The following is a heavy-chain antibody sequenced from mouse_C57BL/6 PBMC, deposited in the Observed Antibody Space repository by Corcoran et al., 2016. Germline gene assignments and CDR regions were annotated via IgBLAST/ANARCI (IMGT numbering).Heavy chain of an antibody. D-gene: IGHD2-3*01. Sequence: EVQLQQSGPVLVKPGASVKMSCKASGYTFTDYYMNWVKQSHGKSLEWIGVINPYNGGTSYNQKFKGKATLTVDKSSSTAYMELNSLTSEDSAVYYCARSGDGFDYWGQGTTLTVSS. CDR3: ARSGDGFDY. CDR1: GYTFTDYY. V-gene: IGHV1-19*01. CDR2: INPYNGGT. J-gene: IGHJ2*01.